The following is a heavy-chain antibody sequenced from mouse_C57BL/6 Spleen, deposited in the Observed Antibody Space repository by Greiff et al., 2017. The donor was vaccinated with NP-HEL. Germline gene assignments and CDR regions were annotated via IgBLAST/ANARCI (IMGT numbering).Heavy chain of an antibody. CDR3: ASPIYDGYLGY. V-gene: IGHV5-6*01. J-gene: IGHJ2*01. D-gene: IGHD2-3*01. CDR2: ISSGGSYT. Sequence: EVQLQESGGDLVKPGGSLKLSCAASGFTFSSYGMSWVRQTPDKRLEWVATISSGGSYTYYPDSVKGRFTISRDNAKNTLYLQMSSLKSEDTAMYYCASPIYDGYLGYWGQGTTLTVSS. CDR1: GFTFSSYG.